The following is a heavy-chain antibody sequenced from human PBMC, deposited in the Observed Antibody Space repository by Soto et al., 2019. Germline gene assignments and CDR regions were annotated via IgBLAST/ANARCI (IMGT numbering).Heavy chain of an antibody. CDR1: GCTFSGYQ. D-gene: IGHD6-19*01. V-gene: IGHV3-48*03. Sequence: GRSLSLSSTDSGCTFSGYQISRARQVSGERRERLPYISSRGTTQYHADSPKGRLTGSSDNATNSLYLRRNSLRAEDTAFYYCARGYTGCWSRGGCFEYWGQGTLVTVSS. CDR3: ARGYTGCWSRGGCFEY. J-gene: IGHJ4*01. CDR2: ISSRGTTQ.